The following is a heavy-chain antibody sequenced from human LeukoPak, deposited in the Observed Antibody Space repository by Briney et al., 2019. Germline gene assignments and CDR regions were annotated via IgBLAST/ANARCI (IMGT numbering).Heavy chain of an antibody. CDR3: ARDKAGDPDNGFDI. CDR2: MNPNSGGT. CDR1: RYTFTDYF. V-gene: IGHV1-2*02. D-gene: IGHD7-27*01. Sequence: GASVKVSCKASRYTFTDYFMHWVRQAPGQGLEWMGWMNPNSGGTNYAQKFQGRVTMTRDTSINTAYMEVNRLRSDDTAVYYCARDKAGDPDNGFDIWGQGTMVTVSS. J-gene: IGHJ3*02.